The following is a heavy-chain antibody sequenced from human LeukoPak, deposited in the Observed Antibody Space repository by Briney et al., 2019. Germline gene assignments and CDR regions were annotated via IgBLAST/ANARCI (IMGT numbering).Heavy chain of an antibody. D-gene: IGHD3-10*01. Sequence: SETLSLTCAVYGGSFSGYYWSWIRQPPGKGLEWIGEINHSGSTNYNPSLKSRVTISVDTSKNQFSLKLNSVTAADTAVYYCAKSNGYGLVDVWGQGTMVTVSS. V-gene: IGHV4-34*01. CDR1: GGSFSGYY. J-gene: IGHJ3*01. CDR3: AKSNGYGLVDV. CDR2: INHSGST.